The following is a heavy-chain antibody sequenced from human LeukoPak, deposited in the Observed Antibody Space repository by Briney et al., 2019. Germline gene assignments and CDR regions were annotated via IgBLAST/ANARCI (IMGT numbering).Heavy chain of an antibody. V-gene: IGHV3-9*01. CDR1: GFTFDDYA. D-gene: IGHD2/OR15-2a*01. J-gene: IGHJ6*03. CDR3: ARAKRWRYFPSDFGGYYYYMDV. CDR2: ISWNSGSI. Sequence: GGSLRLSCAASGFTFDDYAMHWVRQAPGKGLEWVSGISWNSGSIGYADSVKGRFTISRDNAKNSLYLQMNSLRAEDTALYYCARAKRWRYFPSDFGGYYYYMDVWGKGTTVTVSS.